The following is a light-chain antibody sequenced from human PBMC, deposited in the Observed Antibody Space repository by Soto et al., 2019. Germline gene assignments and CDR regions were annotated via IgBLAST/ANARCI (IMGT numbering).Light chain of an antibody. CDR1: QSVTSS. CDR3: HQYNSWPPGT. J-gene: IGKJ2*01. V-gene: IGKV3-15*01. Sequence: EIVLTQSPATLSLSPGERATLSCRASQSVTSSLAWYQQKPGQPPRLLIYAASTRATDVPARFSGGGSETEFTLTISSLQSEDFALYYCHQYNSWPPGTFGQGTKVDI. CDR2: AAS.